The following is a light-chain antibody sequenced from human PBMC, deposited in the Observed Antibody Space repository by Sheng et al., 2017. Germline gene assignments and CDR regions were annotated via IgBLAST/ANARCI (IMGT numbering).Light chain of an antibody. Sequence: QSVLTQPPSASGTPGQRVTISCSGSRSDIGSSTVNWYQQFPGTAPKLLIYHNHRRPSGVPDRFSGSKSDTSAFLAISSLQSEDEADYYCAAWDDSLNGPAFGGGTKLTVL. CDR2: HNH. J-gene: IGLJ3*02. V-gene: IGLV1-44*01. CDR3: AAWDDSLNGPA. CDR1: RSDIGSST.